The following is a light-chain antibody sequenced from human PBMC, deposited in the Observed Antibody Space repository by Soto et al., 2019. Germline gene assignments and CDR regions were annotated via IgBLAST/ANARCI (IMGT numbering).Light chain of an antibody. Sequence: EIVMTQSPATLSVSPGERATLSCRSSQSVSSNLAWYQQKPGQAPRLLIYGASTRATGIPARFSGSGSGTEFTRTISSLQSEDFAVYYCPQYNNWPPITFGGGTKVEIK. CDR2: GAS. CDR3: PQYNNWPPIT. J-gene: IGKJ4*01. CDR1: QSVSSN. V-gene: IGKV3-15*01.